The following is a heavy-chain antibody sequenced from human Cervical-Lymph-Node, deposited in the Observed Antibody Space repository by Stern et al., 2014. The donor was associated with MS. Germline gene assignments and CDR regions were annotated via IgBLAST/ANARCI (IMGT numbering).Heavy chain of an antibody. CDR1: GFSLSTSGVG. V-gene: IGHV2-5*02. Sequence: QVTLRESGPTLVKPTQTLTLTCTFSGFSLSTSGVGVGWIRQPPGKALEWLALIYWDDDKRYSPSLKSRLTITKDTSKNQVVLTMTNMDPVDTATHYCAHTTMTLPTNWFDPWGQGTLVTVSS. CDR3: AHTTMTLPTNWFDP. CDR2: IYWDDDK. D-gene: IGHD3-22*01. J-gene: IGHJ5*02.